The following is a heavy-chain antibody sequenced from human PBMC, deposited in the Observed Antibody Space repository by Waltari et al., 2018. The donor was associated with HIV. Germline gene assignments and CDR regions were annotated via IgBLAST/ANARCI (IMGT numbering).Heavy chain of an antibody. CDR2: TYYRSKWYN. D-gene: IGHD5-12*01. CDR3: ARAEWVGGYDLSGLDAFDI. Sequence: QVQLQQSGPGLVKPSQTLSLTCAISGDSVSSNSAAWNWIRQSPSRGLEWLGRTYYRSKWYNDYAVSVKSRITINPDTSKNQFSLQLNSVTPEDTAVYYCARAEWVGGYDLSGLDAFDIWGQGTMVTVSS. J-gene: IGHJ3*02. CDR1: GDSVSSNSAA. V-gene: IGHV6-1*01.